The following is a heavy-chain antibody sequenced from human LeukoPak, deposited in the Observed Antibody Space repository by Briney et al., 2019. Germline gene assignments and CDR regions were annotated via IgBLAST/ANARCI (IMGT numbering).Heavy chain of an antibody. CDR2: IYYSGST. J-gene: IGHJ4*02. Sequence: PSETLSLTCAVYGGSFSGYYWGWIRQPPGKGLEWIGSIYYSGSTYYNPSLKSRVTISVDTSKNQFSLKLSSVTAADTAVYYCARQKLTAAGTSGFDYWGQGTLVTVSS. CDR1: GGSFSGYY. V-gene: IGHV4-34*01. CDR3: ARQKLTAAGTSGFDY. D-gene: IGHD6-13*01.